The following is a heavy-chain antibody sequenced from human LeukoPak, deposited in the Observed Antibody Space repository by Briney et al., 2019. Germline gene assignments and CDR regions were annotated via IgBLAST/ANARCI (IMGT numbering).Heavy chain of an antibody. V-gene: IGHV3-23*01. Sequence: RSGGSLRLPCAASGFAFSSYAMSWVRQAPGKGLEGVSAISGSGGSTYYADSVKGRFTISRDNSKNTLNLQMNSMRAEDTAVYYCAKEVKLWFGENADYWGQGTLVTVSS. CDR1: GFAFSSYA. J-gene: IGHJ4*02. D-gene: IGHD3-10*01. CDR3: AKEVKLWFGENADY. CDR2: ISGSGGST.